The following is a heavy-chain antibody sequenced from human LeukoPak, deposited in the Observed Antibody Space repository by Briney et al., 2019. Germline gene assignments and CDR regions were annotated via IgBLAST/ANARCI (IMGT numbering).Heavy chain of an antibody. J-gene: IGHJ4*02. CDR3: AKASVTTAVLFDS. D-gene: IGHD4-23*01. CDR2: MSNTGIT. CDR1: GGSISSYF. Sequence: SETLSLTCTVSGGSISSYFWNWLRQPRGERVQWIGYMSNTGITKYHPSLKSRVTISADTSKNQFFLNVDSVTAADTAVYYCAKASVTTAVLFDSWGQGTLVAVSS. V-gene: IGHV4-59*01.